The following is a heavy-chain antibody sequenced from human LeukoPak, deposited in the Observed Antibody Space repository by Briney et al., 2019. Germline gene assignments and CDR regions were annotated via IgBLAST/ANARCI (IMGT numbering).Heavy chain of an antibody. CDR3: AREWIAYCGGDCYLYYYYGMDV. V-gene: IGHV3-30-3*01. Sequence: PGASLRLSCAASGFTFSSYAMHWVRQAPGKGLEWVAVISYDGSNKYYADSVKGRFTISRDNSKNTLYLQMNSLRAEDTAVYYCAREWIAYCGGDCYLYYYYGMDVWGQGTTVTVSS. CDR1: GFTFSSYA. CDR2: ISYDGSNK. D-gene: IGHD2-21*02. J-gene: IGHJ6*02.